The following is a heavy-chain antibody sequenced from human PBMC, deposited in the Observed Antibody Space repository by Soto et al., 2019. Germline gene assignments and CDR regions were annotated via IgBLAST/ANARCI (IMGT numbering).Heavy chain of an antibody. CDR1: GFTFDDYT. J-gene: IGHJ4*02. CDR3: AKEGGFGELLFFDY. D-gene: IGHD3-10*01. CDR2: ISWDGGST. Sequence: GGSLRLSCAASGFTFDDYTMHWVRQAPGKGLEWVSLISWDGGSTYYADSVKGRFTISRDNSKNSLYLQMNSLRTEDTALYYCAKEGGFGELLFFDYWGQGTLVTVSS. V-gene: IGHV3-43*01.